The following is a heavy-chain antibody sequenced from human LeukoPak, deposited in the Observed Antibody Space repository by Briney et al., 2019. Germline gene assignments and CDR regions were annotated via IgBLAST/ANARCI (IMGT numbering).Heavy chain of an antibody. CDR2: ISGSGGST. Sequence: GGSLRLSCAAPGFTSSSYGMSWVRQAPGKGLEWVSAISGSGGSTYYADSVKGRFTISRDNSKNTLYLQMNSLRAEDTAVYYCAKPWGVMKGYWGQGTLVTVSS. V-gene: IGHV3-23*01. J-gene: IGHJ4*02. D-gene: IGHD3-16*01. CDR1: GFTSSSYG. CDR3: AKPWGVMKGY.